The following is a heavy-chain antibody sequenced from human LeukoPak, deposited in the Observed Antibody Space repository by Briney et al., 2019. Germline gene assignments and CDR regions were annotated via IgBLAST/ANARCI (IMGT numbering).Heavy chain of an antibody. D-gene: IGHD1-7*01. J-gene: IGHJ5*02. CDR2: IYTSGST. CDR3: ARGGSLNSGWLDP. V-gene: IGHV4-61*02. CDR1: GGSISSGSYY. Sequence: SQTLSLTCTVSGGSISSGSYYWSWIRQPAGKGLEWIGRIYTSGSTNYNPSLKSRVTISVDTSKNQFSLKLSSVTAADTAVYYCARGGSLNSGWLDPWGQGTLVTVSS.